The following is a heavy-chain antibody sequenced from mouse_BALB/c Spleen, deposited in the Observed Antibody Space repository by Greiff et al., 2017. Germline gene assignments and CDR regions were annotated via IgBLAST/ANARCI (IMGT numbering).Heavy chain of an antibody. CDR3: ARRYALYYYAMDY. Sequence: EVKVEESGGGLVKLGGSLKLSCAASGFTFSSYYMSWVRQTPEKRLELVAAINSNGGSTYYPDTVKGRFTISRDNAKNTLYLQMSSLKSEDTALYYCARRYALYYYAMDYWGQGTSVTVSS. D-gene: IGHD2-14*01. CDR1: GFTFSSYY. CDR2: INSNGGST. V-gene: IGHV5-6-2*01. J-gene: IGHJ4*01.